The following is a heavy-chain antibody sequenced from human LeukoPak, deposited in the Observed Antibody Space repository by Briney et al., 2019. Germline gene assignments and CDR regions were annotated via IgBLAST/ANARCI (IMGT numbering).Heavy chain of an antibody. D-gene: IGHD4-17*01. Sequence: PSETLSLTCAAYGGSFSGYYWSWIRQPPGKGLEWIGEINHSGSTNYNPSLKSRVTISVDTSKNQFSLKLSSVTAADTAVYYCARGSGDPDFLFDYWGQGTLVTVSS. V-gene: IGHV4-34*01. J-gene: IGHJ4*02. CDR3: ARGSGDPDFLFDY. CDR1: GGSFSGYY. CDR2: INHSGST.